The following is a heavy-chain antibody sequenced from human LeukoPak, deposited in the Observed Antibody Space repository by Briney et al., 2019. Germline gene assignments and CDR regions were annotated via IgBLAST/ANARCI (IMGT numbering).Heavy chain of an antibody. CDR3: ARDSYYYGSGSYFVPLSDYYYYGMDV. CDR2: ISAYNGNT. CDR1: GYTFTSYG. V-gene: IGHV1-18*01. Sequence: ASVKVSCKASGYTFTSYGISWVRQAPGQGLEWMGWISAYNGNTNYAQKLQGRVTMTTDTSTSTAYMELRSLRSDDTAVYYCARDSYYYGSGSYFVPLSDYYYYGMDVWGQGTTVTVSS. D-gene: IGHD3-10*01. J-gene: IGHJ6*02.